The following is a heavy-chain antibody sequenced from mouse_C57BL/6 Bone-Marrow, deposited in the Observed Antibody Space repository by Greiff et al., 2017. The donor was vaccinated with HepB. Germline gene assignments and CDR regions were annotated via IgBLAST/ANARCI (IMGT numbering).Heavy chain of an antibody. CDR1: GFTFSSYG. Sequence: EVQRVESGGDLVKPGGSLKLSCAASGFTFSSYGMSWVRQTPDKRLEWVATISSGGSYTYYPDSVKGRFTISRDNAKNTLYLQMSSLKSEDTAMYYCARQEGDYWDYFDYWGQGTTLTVSS. CDR2: ISSGGSYT. J-gene: IGHJ2*01. D-gene: IGHD1-1*01. CDR3: ARQEGDYWDYFDY. V-gene: IGHV5-6*01.